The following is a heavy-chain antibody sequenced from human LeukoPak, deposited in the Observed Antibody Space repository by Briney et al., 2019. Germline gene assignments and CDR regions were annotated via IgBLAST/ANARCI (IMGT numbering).Heavy chain of an antibody. J-gene: IGHJ4*02. Sequence: PSETLSLTCIVSGGSLNSPNYYWGWIRQPPGKGLEWIGYIYYSGSTNYNPSLKSRVTISVDTSKNQFSLKLSSVTAADTAVYYCAATGSSGDYFDYWGQGTLVTVSS. CDR1: GGSLNSPNYY. CDR3: AATGSSGDYFDY. V-gene: IGHV4-61*05. D-gene: IGHD1-14*01. CDR2: IYYSGST.